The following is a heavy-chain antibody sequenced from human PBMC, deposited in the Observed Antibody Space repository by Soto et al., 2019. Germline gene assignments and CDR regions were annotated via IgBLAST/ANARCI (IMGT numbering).Heavy chain of an antibody. D-gene: IGHD6-19*01. CDR3: AREGFFGYSSGWYGINDAFDI. CDR1: GYTFTSYD. J-gene: IGHJ3*02. V-gene: IGHV1-8*01. CDR2: MNPNSGNT. Sequence: ASVKVSCKASGYTFTSYDINWVRQATGQGLEWMGWMNPNSGNTGYAQKFQGRVTMTRNTSISTAYMELSSLRSEDTAVYYCAREGFFGYSSGWYGINDAFDIWGQGTMVTVSS.